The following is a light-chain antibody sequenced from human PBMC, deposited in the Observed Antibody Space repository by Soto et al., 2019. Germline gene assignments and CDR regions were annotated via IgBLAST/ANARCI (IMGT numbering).Light chain of an antibody. V-gene: IGLV2-14*01. Sequence: QSVLTQPASVSGSPGQSITISCTGSTSDVGGYDYVSWYQQHPGKAPKVMIYEVNNRPSGVSNRFSGSKSGNTASLTISGLPAEDDADYYCSSYTSSSPLVLFGGGTKLTVL. CDR1: TSDVGGYDY. CDR2: EVN. CDR3: SSYTSSSPLVL. J-gene: IGLJ2*01.